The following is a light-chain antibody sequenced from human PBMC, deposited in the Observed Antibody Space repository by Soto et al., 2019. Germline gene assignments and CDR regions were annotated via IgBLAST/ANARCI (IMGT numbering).Light chain of an antibody. J-gene: IGKJ2*01. CDR2: STS. V-gene: IGKV1-5*03. Sequence: DIQMTQSPSTLSASVGDRDTITCRASQSIRSSLAWYQQKPGKAPKLLIYSTSSLESGVPSRFSGSGSGTDFTLTISSLQPDDFATYYCQQYSSFVYTFGQGTKVDI. CDR1: QSIRSS. CDR3: QQYSSFVYT.